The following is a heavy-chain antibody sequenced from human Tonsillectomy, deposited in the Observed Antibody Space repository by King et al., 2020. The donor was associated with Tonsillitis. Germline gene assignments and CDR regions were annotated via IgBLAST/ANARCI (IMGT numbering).Heavy chain of an antibody. V-gene: IGHV3-9*01. CDR2: ICWNSGSI. D-gene: IGHD3-10*01. Sequence: VQLVESGGGLVQPGRSLRLSCAASGFTFDDYAMHWVRQAPGKGLEWVSGICWNSGSIAYADSVKGRFTISRDNAKNSLYLQMNSLRAEDTALYYCANDRGSGGVYYYYGMDVWGQGTTVTVSS. CDR1: GFTFDDYA. CDR3: ANDRGSGGVYYYYGMDV. J-gene: IGHJ6*02.